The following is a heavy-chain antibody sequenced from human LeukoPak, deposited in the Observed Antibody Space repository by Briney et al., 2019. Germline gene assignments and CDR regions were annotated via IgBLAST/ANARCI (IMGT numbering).Heavy chain of an antibody. CDR1: GFTFNTYA. D-gene: IGHD1-26*01. J-gene: IGHJ4*02. Sequence: GGSLRLSCAASGFTFNTYAIYWVRQAPGKGLEWVSGICDSGGCTYYADSVKGRFTISRDNAKNSLYLQMNSLRAEDTAVYYCARVVGATVDYWGQGTLVTVSS. CDR2: ICDSGGCT. V-gene: IGHV3-23*01. CDR3: ARVVGATVDY.